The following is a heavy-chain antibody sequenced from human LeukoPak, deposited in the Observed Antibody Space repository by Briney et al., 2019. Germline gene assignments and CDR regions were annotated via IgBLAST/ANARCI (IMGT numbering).Heavy chain of an antibody. CDR3: AKDVVSTVTTGHFDY. D-gene: IGHD4-17*01. J-gene: IGHJ4*02. Sequence: GGSLRLSCAASGFTFSSYWMSWLRQAPGRGLEWVANIQHDGSDQYYEDSVKGRFTISRDNAKNSLYLQMNSLRPEDTALYYCAKDVVSTVTTGHFDYWGQGTLVTVSS. CDR2: IQHDGSDQ. CDR1: GFTFSSYW. V-gene: IGHV3-7*03.